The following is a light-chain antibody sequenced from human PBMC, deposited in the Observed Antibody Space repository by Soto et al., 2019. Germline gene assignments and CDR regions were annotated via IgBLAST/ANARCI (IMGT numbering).Light chain of an antibody. V-gene: IGLV1-40*01. Sequence: QSVLTQPPSVSGAPGQRVTISCIGSSSNIGAGYDVHWYQQLPGTAPKLLIYGNSNRPSGVPDRFSGSKSGTSASLAITGLQAEDEADYYCQSYDSSLFLFGGGTKVTVL. CDR1: SSNIGAGYD. CDR2: GNS. CDR3: QSYDSSLFL. J-gene: IGLJ2*01.